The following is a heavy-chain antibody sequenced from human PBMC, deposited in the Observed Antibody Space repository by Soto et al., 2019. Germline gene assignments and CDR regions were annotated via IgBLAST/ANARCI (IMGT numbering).Heavy chain of an antibody. Sequence: EVQLVESGGGLVQPGGSLRLSCAASGFTFSSYSMNWVRQAPGKGLEWVSYISSSSSTIYYADSVKGRFTISRDNAKNSRYLQMNSLRAEDTAVYYCARIPPHYYYYMDVWGKGTTVTVSS. J-gene: IGHJ6*03. CDR3: ARIPPHYYYYMDV. CDR2: ISSSSSTI. CDR1: GFTFSSYS. V-gene: IGHV3-48*01.